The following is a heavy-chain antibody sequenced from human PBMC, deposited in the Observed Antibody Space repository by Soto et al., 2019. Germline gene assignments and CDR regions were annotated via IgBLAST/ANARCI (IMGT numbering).Heavy chain of an antibody. CDR1: GYTFTSYD. CDR2: MNPNSGNT. V-gene: IGHV1-8*01. D-gene: IGHD1-7*01. CDR3: ARFIPGTTGGDYYGMDV. Sequence: QVQLVQSGAEVKKPGASVKVSCKASGYTFTSYDINWVRQATGQGLEWMGWMNPNSGNTGYAQKFQGRVTMTRNTSLSTAYMELSSLRSEDTAVYYCARFIPGTTGGDYYGMDVWGQGTTVTVSS. J-gene: IGHJ6*02.